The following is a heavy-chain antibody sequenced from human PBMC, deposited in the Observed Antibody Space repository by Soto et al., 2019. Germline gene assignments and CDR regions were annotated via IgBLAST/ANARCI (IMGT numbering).Heavy chain of an antibody. Sequence: QVQLVESGGGVVQPGRSLRLSCAASGFTFSSYAMHWVRQAPGKGLEWVAVISYDGSNKYYADSVKGRFTISRDNSKNTLYLQMHGLRAEDTAVYYCARDEIRFSWAYGMDVWGQGTTVTVSS. CDR2: ISYDGSNK. V-gene: IGHV3-30-3*01. CDR3: ARDEIRFSWAYGMDV. CDR1: GFTFSSYA. D-gene: IGHD3-3*01. J-gene: IGHJ6*02.